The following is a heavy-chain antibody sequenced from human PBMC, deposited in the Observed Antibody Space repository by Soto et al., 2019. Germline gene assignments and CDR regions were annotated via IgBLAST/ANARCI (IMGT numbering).Heavy chain of an antibody. Sequence: QVQLVQSGAEVKKPGSSVKVSCKGSGGTFSNSVISWVRQAPGQGLEWMGGIIPIFYTTNYAQKFQGRVTIIADVSTSTGYMEVARLRSEVTAVYYCARAPILTGATIYQYYFDYWCQGTLVTVSS. CDR3: ARAPILTGATIYQYYFDY. J-gene: IGHJ4*02. V-gene: IGHV1-69*01. D-gene: IGHD1-20*01. CDR1: GGTFSNSV. CDR2: IIPIFYTT.